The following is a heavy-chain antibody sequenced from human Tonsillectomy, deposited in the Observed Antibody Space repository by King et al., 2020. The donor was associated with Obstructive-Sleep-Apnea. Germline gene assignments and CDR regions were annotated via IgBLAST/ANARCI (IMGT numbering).Heavy chain of an antibody. D-gene: IGHD2-21*01. J-gene: IGHJ3*02. V-gene: IGHV1-2*02. CDR1: GYTFTAYY. Sequence: HGQLVQSGAEVKEPGASVKVSCKASGYTFTAYYMHWVRQAPGQALEWMGWINPNSGGTNYAQKFQGRVTMTRDTSISTAYMELSSLRSDDTAVYYCASMADTIVARYDGFDIWGHGTMVTVSS. CDR2: INPNSGGT. CDR3: ASMADTIVARYDGFDI.